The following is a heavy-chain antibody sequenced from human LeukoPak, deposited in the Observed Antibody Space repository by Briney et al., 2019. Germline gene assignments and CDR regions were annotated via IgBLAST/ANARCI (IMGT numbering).Heavy chain of an antibody. D-gene: IGHD3-10*01. J-gene: IGHJ4*02. V-gene: IGHV4-39*01. CDR1: GGSISSSNYY. CDR3: ARHGRSGELFFDY. CDR2: IYHSGST. Sequence: SETLSLTCTVSGGSISSSNYYWGWIRQPPGKGLEWIGTIYHSGSTYYNPSLKSRISISVDTSKNQFSLKLSSVTAADTAVYYCARHGRSGELFFDYWGQGTLVTVSS.